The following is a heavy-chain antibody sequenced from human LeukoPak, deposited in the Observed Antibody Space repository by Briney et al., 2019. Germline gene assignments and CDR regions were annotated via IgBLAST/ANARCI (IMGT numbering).Heavy chain of an antibody. Sequence: SETLSLTCTASGGSISSYYWSWIRQPAGKGLEWIGRIYTSGSTNYNPSPKSRVTMSVDTSKNQFSLKLSSVTAADTAVYYCARTLYSSSTIAVSGTPFFDYWGQGTLVTVSS. J-gene: IGHJ4*02. V-gene: IGHV4-4*07. CDR3: ARTLYSSSTIAVSGTPFFDY. CDR2: IYTSGST. CDR1: GGSISSYY. D-gene: IGHD6-19*01.